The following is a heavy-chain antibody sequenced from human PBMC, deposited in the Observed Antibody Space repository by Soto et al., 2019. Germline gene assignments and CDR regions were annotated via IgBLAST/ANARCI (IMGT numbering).Heavy chain of an antibody. D-gene: IGHD3-22*01. V-gene: IGHV3-23*01. CDR2: ISGSGGST. CDR1: GFTFSSYA. Sequence: PGGSLRLSCAASGFTFSSYAMSWVRQAPGKGLEWVSAISGSGGSTYYADSVKGRFTISRDNSKNTLYLQMNSLRAEDTAVYYCAKVPRHMIVVPTTDYWGQGTLVTVSS. CDR3: AKVPRHMIVVPTTDY. J-gene: IGHJ4*02.